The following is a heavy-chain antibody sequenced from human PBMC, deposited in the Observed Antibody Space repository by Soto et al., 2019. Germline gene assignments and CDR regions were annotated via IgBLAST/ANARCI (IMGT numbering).Heavy chain of an antibody. CDR1: GFTFTSSA. D-gene: IGHD1-7*01. CDR2: IVVGGGYT. Sequence: KVSCKASGFTFTSSAVQWVRQARGQRLEWIGWIVVGGGYTNYAQKFQERVTITRDMSTSTAYMELSSLRSEGTAVYYCAANGVTGTSPRFDPWGQGTLVTVSS. V-gene: IGHV1-58*01. CDR3: AANGVTGTSPRFDP. J-gene: IGHJ5*02.